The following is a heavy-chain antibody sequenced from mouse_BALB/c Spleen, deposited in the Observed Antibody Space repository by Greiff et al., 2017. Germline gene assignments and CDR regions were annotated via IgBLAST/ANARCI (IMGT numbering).Heavy chain of an antibody. V-gene: IGHV1-4*01. J-gene: IGHJ2*01. CDR1: GYTFTSYK. Sequence: VQLQQSGAELVRPGASVKMSCKASGYTFTSYKMHWVKQRPGQGLEWIGYINPSSGYTNYNQKFKDKDTLTADKSSSTVYMQLSSLTSEDSAVYYFARRLVTTVVATRPDYFDYWGQGTTVTVSS. CDR2: INPSSGYT. D-gene: IGHD1-1*01. CDR3: ARRLVTTVVATRPDYFDY.